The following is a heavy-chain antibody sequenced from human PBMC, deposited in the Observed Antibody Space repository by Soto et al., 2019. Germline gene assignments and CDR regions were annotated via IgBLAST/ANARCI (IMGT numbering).Heavy chain of an antibody. J-gene: IGHJ6*02. CDR2: INSDGSST. Sequence: PGGSLRLSCAASGFTFSSYWMHWVRQAPGKGLVWVSRINSDGSSTSYADSVKGRFTISRDNAKNTLYLQMNSLRAEDTAVYYCARAGGRSCYDYYYGMDVWGQGTTVTVSS. CDR3: ARAGGRSCYDYYYGMDV. CDR1: GFTFSSYW. V-gene: IGHV3-74*01. D-gene: IGHD6-13*01.